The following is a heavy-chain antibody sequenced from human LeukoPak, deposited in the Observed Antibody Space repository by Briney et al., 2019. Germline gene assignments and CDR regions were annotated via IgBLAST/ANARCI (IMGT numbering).Heavy chain of an antibody. CDR3: AREVYDILTGCGAYYMDV. CDR2: INSDGSST. V-gene: IGHV3-74*01. D-gene: IGHD3-9*01. Sequence: PGGSLRLSCAASGFTFSSYWMHWVRQAPGKGLVWVSRINSDGSSTSYADSVKGRFTISRDNAKNTLYLQMNSLRAEDTAVYYCAREVYDILTGCGAYYMDVWGKGTTVTISS. CDR1: GFTFSSYW. J-gene: IGHJ6*03.